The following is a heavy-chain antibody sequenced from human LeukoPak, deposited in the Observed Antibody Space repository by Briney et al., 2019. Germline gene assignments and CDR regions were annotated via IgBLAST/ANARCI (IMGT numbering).Heavy chain of an antibody. CDR3: VRANSLMVRGVITYFDS. V-gene: IGHV3-48*02. CDR2: ISSCGATI. Sequence: PGGSLRLSCAASGFTFSSYGMNWVRQAPGKGLEFVAYISSCGATIYYADSLKGRFTISRDNAKNSLYLQMNSLRDEDTAVYFCVRANSLMVRGVITYFDSWGQGTLVTVSS. CDR1: GFTFSSYG. D-gene: IGHD3-10*01. J-gene: IGHJ4*02.